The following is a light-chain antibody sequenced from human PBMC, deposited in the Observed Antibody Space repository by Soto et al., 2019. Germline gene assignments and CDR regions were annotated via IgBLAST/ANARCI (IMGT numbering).Light chain of an antibody. CDR1: QTISTY. CDR2: AAS. J-gene: IGKJ2*01. Sequence: DIQMTQSPSSLSASVGDRVTITCRVSQTISTYLNWYQQKPGKAPKLLIYAASTLQSGVPSRFSGSGSGTDFTLTINSLQPEDFATYYCQQSLGIPYTFGQGTKLEIQ. V-gene: IGKV1-39*01. CDR3: QQSLGIPYT.